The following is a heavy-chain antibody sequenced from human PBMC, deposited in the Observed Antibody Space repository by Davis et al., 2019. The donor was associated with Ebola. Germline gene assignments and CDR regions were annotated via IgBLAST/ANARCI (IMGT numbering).Heavy chain of an antibody. CDR2: SNPHNGNT. CDR1: GYTFTSYG. Sequence: ASVKVSCKASGYTFTSYGITWVRQAPGQGLEWMGWSNPHNGNTNYAQNVQGRVTMTTDPSTSTAYMEVGSLRSDDTAVYYCARAQFPTTSDHWGQGTLVTVSS. CDR3: ARAQFPTTSDH. D-gene: IGHD1-1*01. J-gene: IGHJ4*02. V-gene: IGHV1-18*04.